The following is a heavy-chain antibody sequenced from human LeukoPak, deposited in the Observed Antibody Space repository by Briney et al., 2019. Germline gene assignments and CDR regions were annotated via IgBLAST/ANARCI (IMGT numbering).Heavy chain of an antibody. D-gene: IGHD2-15*01. J-gene: IGHJ4*02. CDR1: GFTFSSYA. CDR2: ISYDGSNK. Sequence: GGTLRLPCAASGFTFSSYAMHWVRQAPGKGLVWVAVISYDGSNKYYADSVKGRFTISRDNSKNTLYLQMNSTRAEGTAVYYCARDTCDGGSCYVYYFDYWGQGTLVTVSS. CDR3: ARDTCDGGSCYVYYFDY. V-gene: IGHV3-30*04.